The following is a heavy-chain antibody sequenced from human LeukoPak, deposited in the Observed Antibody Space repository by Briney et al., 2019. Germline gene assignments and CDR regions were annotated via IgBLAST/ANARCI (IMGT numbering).Heavy chain of an antibody. CDR1: GFNFSAFS. CDR3: AREMLVIPAAVDY. D-gene: IGHD2-2*01. V-gene: IGHV3-21*01. J-gene: IGHJ4*02. CDR2: ISLSGRFI. Sequence: GGSLRLSCGASGFNFSAFSMSWVRQAPGKGLEGVASISLSGRFIYYADSLKGRFTISRDNAKNSVHLQVNSLRAEDTAVYYCAREMLVIPAAVDYWGQGTLVTVSS.